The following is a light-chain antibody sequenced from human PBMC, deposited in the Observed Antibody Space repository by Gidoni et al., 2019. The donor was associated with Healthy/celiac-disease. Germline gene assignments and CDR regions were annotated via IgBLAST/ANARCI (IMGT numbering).Light chain of an antibody. V-gene: IGLV6-57*04. J-gene: IGLJ2*01. CDR3: QSYDSSNHVV. CDR1: SGSIASNY. Sequence: NFMLTQPHSVSESQGKTVPISCTRSSGSIASNYVQWYQQRPGSAPTTVIYEDNQRPSGVPDRFSGSIDSSSNSASLTISGLKTEDEADYYCQSYDSSNHVVFGGGTKLTVL. CDR2: EDN.